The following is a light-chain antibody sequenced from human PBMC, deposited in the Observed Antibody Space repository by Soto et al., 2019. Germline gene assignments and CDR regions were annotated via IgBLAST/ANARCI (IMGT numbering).Light chain of an antibody. CDR3: QHYNGYPYT. CDR1: QSIDNW. V-gene: IGKV1-5*01. Sequence: DIQMTQSPSPLSASIGDRVTITCRASQSIDNWLAWYQQKPGKAPHLLIYDASRLEIGVPSRFSGSGSGTEFTLTISSLQADDFATYFCQHYNGYPYTFGPGTKLEIK. J-gene: IGKJ2*01. CDR2: DAS.